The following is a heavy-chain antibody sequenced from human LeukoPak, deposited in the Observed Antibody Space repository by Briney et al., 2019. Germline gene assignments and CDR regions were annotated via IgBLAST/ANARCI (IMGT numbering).Heavy chain of an antibody. J-gene: IGHJ2*01. CDR2: IYYSGST. CDR3: ARVMSDYSRYGPNWYFDL. V-gene: IGHV4-59*01. CDR1: GGSISSYY. D-gene: IGHD4-11*01. Sequence: SETLSLTCTVSGGSISSYYWSWIRQPPGKGLEWIGYIYYSGSTNYNPSLKSRVTISVDTSKNQFSLKLSSVTAADTAVYHCARVMSDYSRYGPNWYFDLWGRGTLVTVSS.